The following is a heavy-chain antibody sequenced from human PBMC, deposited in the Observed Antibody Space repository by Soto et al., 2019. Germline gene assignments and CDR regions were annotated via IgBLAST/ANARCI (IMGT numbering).Heavy chain of an antibody. CDR2: MNPNSGNT. J-gene: IGHJ4*02. CDR3: ATARDTAMVRGFDY. D-gene: IGHD5-18*01. CDR1: GYTFTSYD. V-gene: IGHV1-8*01. Sequence: RASVKVSCKASGYTFTSYDINWVRQATGQGLEWMGWMNPNSGNTGYAQKFQGRVTMTRNTSISTAYMELSSLRSEDTAVYYCATARDTAMVRGFDYWGQGTLVTVSS.